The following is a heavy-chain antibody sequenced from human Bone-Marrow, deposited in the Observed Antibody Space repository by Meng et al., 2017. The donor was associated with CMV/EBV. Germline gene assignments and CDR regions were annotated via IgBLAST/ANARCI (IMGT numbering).Heavy chain of an antibody. CDR3: ARGGEGQYYYGMDV. CDR1: GGSVSSGAYY. CDR2: IYYNGST. Sequence: SETLSLTCTVSGGSVSSGAYYWSWIRQPPGKGLEWIGYIYYNGSTNYNPSLKSRVTISVDTSQNQFSLKLSSVTAADTAVYFCARGGEGQYYYGMDVWGQGTTVTVSS. J-gene: IGHJ6*02. D-gene: IGHD3-16*01. V-gene: IGHV4-61*08.